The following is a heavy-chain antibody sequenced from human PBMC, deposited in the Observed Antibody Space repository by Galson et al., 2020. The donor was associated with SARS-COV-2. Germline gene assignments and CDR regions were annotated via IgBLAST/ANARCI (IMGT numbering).Heavy chain of an antibody. CDR1: GFTFSNYA. CDR2: ISGSGGTT. J-gene: IGHJ4*02. Sequence: GSLKISCAASGFTFSNYAISWVRQAPGKGLEWVSTISGSGGTTFYADSVKGRFTISRDYSKNTLYLQMDSLRAEDTAVYYCAKTGGSFYDSSGFYVFDYWGQGTLVTVSS. V-gene: IGHV3-23*01. CDR3: AKTGGSFYDSSGFYVFDY. D-gene: IGHD3-22*01.